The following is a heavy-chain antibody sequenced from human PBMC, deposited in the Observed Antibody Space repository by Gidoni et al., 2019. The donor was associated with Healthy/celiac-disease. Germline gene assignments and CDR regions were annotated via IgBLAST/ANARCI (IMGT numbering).Heavy chain of an antibody. CDR3: ARPTQGAHYPFDY. V-gene: IGHV3-30-3*01. CDR2: ISYDGSNK. Sequence: QVQLVESGGGVVQPGRSLRLPCAAAGFTFSSYAMHWVRQAPGKGLEWVAVISYDGSNKYYADSVKGRFTISRDNSKNTLYLQMNSLRAEDTAVYYCARPTQGAHYPFDYWGQGTLVTVSS. CDR1: GFTFSSYA. J-gene: IGHJ4*02. D-gene: IGHD1-26*01.